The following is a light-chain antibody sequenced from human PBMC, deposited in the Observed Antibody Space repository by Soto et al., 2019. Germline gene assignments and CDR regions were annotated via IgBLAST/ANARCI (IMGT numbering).Light chain of an antibody. Sequence: DIQMTQSPSTLSGSVGDRVTITCRASQTISSWLAWYQQKPGKAPKLLIYAASSLQTGVPSRFSGSGSGTEFTLTISSLQPDDFATYYCQQYNSYSSTFGQGTRWIS. V-gene: IGKV1-5*01. J-gene: IGKJ1*01. CDR1: QTISSW. CDR2: AAS. CDR3: QQYNSYSST.